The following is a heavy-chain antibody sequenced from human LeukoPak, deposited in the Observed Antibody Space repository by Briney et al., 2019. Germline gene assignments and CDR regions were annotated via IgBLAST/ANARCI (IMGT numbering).Heavy chain of an antibody. J-gene: IGHJ5*02. D-gene: IGHD3-3*01. CDR1: GGSISSSSYY. CDR2: IYYSGST. V-gene: IGHV4-39*01. CDR3: ARKGVQDFWSSSGFSWFDP. Sequence: PSETLSLTCTVSGGSISSSSYYWGWIRQPPGKGLEWIGSIYYSGSTYYNPSLKSRVTISVDTSKNQFSLKLSSVTAADTAVYYCARKGVQDFWSSSGFSWFDPWGQGTLVTVSS.